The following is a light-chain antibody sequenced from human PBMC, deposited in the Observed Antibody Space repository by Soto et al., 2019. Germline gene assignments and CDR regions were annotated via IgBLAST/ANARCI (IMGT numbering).Light chain of an antibody. V-gene: IGKV3-20*01. J-gene: IGKJ1*01. Sequence: IVFTQAPDTLSLSPGQRATPSLRASQSVSSSYLAWYQRKPGQAPRLLIYGVSTRATGIPDRFSGSGSGTDFTLTISRLEPEDFAVYYCQQYGISPRTFGQGTKVDIK. CDR1: QSVSSSY. CDR2: GVS. CDR3: QQYGISPRT.